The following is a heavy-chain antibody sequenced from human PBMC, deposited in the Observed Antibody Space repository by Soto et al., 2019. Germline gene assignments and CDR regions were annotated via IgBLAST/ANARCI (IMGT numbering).Heavy chain of an antibody. J-gene: IGHJ3*02. CDR3: ESGYDSSGYYSAPDAFDI. CDR1: GFAVSSNY. Sequence: GGSLRLSCAASGFAVSSNYMSWVRQAPGKGLEWVSVIYSGGSTYYADSVKGRFTISRDNSKNTLYLQMNSLRAEDTAVYYCESGYDSSGYYSAPDAFDIWGQGTMVTVSS. V-gene: IGHV3-53*01. CDR2: IYSGGST. D-gene: IGHD3-22*01.